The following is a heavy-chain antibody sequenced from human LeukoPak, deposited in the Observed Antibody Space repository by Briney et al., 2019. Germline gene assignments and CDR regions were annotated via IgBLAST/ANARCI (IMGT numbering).Heavy chain of an antibody. J-gene: IGHJ5*02. CDR1: GYSFTSYY. CDR3: ARGPPGRVYDSTKRGLFDP. V-gene: IGHV1-46*01. D-gene: IGHD3-22*01. Sequence: ASVKVSCKASGYSFTSYYIHWVRQAPGKGLEWMGIINPSGGSINYAQKFQGRVTMTRDTSTSTVYMELSSLRPEDTAVFYCARGPPGRVYDSTKRGLFDPWGQGTLVTVSS. CDR2: INPSGGSI.